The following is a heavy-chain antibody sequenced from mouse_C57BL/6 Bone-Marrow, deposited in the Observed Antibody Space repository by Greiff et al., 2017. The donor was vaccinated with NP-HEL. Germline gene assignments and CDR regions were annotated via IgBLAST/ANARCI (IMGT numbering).Heavy chain of an antibody. CDR2: IYPRSGNT. CDR1: GYTFTRYG. Sequence: VQLQESGAELARPGASVKLSCKASGYTFTRYGISWVKQRTGQGLEWIGEIYPRSGNTYYNEKFKGKATLTADKSSSTAYMELRSLTSEDSAVYFCARWLLAWFAYWGQGTLVTVSA. V-gene: IGHV1-81*01. D-gene: IGHD2-3*01. CDR3: ARWLLAWFAY. J-gene: IGHJ3*01.